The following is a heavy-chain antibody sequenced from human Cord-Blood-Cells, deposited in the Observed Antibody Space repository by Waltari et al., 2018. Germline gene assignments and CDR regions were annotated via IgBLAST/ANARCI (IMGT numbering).Heavy chain of an antibody. CDR2: INHSGST. J-gene: IGHJ6*02. CDR3: ASGSYYYYYGMDV. V-gene: IGHV4-34*01. Sequence: QVQLQQWGAGLLKPSETLSLTCAVYGESFSGYYWSWIRQPPGKGLEWIGEINHSGSTNYNPSLKSRVTISVDTSKNQFSLKLSSVTAADTAVYYCASGSYYYYYGMDVWGQGTTVTVSS. CDR1: GESFSGYY.